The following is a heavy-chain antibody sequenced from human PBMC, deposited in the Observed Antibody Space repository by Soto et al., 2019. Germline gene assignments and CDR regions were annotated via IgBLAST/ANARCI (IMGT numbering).Heavy chain of an antibody. D-gene: IGHD3-10*01. Sequence: GGSLRLSCAASGFTFRYYDMHWVRQARGKGLEWVSGIDTTSDTYYSDFVEGRFTISRDNAKSSLFLQMNSLRADDTAVYYCARSSSTVRGVPITAYDFWGQGTLVTVSS. J-gene: IGHJ4*02. CDR1: GFTFRYYD. CDR3: ARSSSTVRGVPITAYDF. CDR2: IDTTSDT. V-gene: IGHV3-13*01.